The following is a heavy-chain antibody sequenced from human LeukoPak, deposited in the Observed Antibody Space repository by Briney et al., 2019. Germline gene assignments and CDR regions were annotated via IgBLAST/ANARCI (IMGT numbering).Heavy chain of an antibody. Sequence: VGSLRLSCAAAGFTFSSYAMSWVRQAPGKGLEWVSAISGSGGSTYYADSVKGRFTISRDNSKDTLYLQMNSLRAEDTAVYYCAKAFFRSGSYSVFDYWGHVNLVTVSS. CDR2: ISGSGGST. J-gene: IGHJ4*01. CDR1: GFTFSSYA. CDR3: AKAFFRSGSYSVFDY. D-gene: IGHD3-10*01. V-gene: IGHV3-23*01.